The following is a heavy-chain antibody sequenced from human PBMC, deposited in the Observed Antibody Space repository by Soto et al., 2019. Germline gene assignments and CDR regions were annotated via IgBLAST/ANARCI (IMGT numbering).Heavy chain of an antibody. CDR1: GFSLSTNGMG. J-gene: IGHJ4*02. D-gene: IGHD5-12*01. V-gene: IGHV2-5*02. Sequence: QITVKESGLTLVKPTQTLTLTCTFSGFSLSTNGMGVGWIRQSPGKALEWLALIYWDDDKRYSPSLRSRLTITQDPSKNQVALTMTNMDPVDTATYSCARLTRGVYDLDRLWEKFDYWGQGTLVTVSS. CDR2: IYWDDDK. CDR3: ARLTRGVYDLDRLWEKFDY.